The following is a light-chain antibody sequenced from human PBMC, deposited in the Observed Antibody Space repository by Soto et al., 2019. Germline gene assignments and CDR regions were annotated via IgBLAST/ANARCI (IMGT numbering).Light chain of an antibody. Sequence: QSVLTQPPSASGSPGQSVTISCTGTSSDVGAYKFVSGYQLHPGKAPKLMIYEVNVRPSGVPDRFSGSKSGNTASLTVSGLQVEDEADYYCSSYGGRSNLVFGGGTKLTVL. CDR1: SSDVGAYKF. CDR3: SSYGGRSNLV. V-gene: IGLV2-8*01. J-gene: IGLJ2*01. CDR2: EVN.